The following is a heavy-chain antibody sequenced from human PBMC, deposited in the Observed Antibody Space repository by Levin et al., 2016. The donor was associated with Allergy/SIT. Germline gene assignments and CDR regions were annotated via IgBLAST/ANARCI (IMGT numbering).Heavy chain of an antibody. J-gene: IGHJ4*02. D-gene: IGHD3-22*01. CDR2: ISSSSSYT. V-gene: IGHV3-11*05. Sequence: WIRQPPGKGLEWVSYISSSSSYTNYADSVKGRFTISRDNAKNSLYLQMNSLRAEDTAVYYCARGREDYYDSSGYYPFDYWGQGTLVTVSS. CDR3: ARGREDYYDSSGYYPFDY.